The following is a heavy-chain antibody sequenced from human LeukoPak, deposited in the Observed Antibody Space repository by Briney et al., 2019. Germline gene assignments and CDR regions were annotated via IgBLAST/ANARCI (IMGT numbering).Heavy chain of an antibody. V-gene: IGHV5-51*01. CDR1: GYSFTSYW. D-gene: IGHD3-3*01. CDR2: IYPGDSDT. CDR3: ARVGITIFGVAPYYYYGMDV. J-gene: IGHJ6*02. Sequence: GESLKISCKGSGYSFTSYWIGWVRQMPGKGLEWMGIIYPGDSDTRYSPSFQGQVTISADKSISTAYLQWSSLKASDTAMYYCARVGITIFGVAPYYYYGMDVWGQGTTVTVS.